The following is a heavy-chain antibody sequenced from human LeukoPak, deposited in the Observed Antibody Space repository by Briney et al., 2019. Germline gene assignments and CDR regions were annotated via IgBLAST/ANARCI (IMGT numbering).Heavy chain of an antibody. CDR3: ARLTGAVAGTGDDY. V-gene: IGHV1-2*02. CDR1: GYTFTGYY. CDR2: INPNSGGT. J-gene: IGHJ4*02. D-gene: IGHD6-19*01. Sequence: ASVKVSCKASGYTFTGYYMHWVRQAPGQGLEWMGWINPNSGGTNYAQKFQGRVTMTRDTSISTAYMELSRLRSDDTAVYYCARLTGAVAGTGDDYWGQGTLVTVSS.